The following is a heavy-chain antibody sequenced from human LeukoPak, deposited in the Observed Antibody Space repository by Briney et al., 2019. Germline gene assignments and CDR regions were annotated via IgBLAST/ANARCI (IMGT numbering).Heavy chain of an antibody. D-gene: IGHD6-19*01. J-gene: IGHJ4*02. CDR1: GESFSGYY. V-gene: IGHV4-34*01. CDR2: INQSGST. Sequence: SETLSLTCAVHGESFSGYYWTWIRQPPGKGLEWIGEINQSGSTNYNPSLKSRVTMSVDTSKNQFSLKLSSVTAADTAVYYCARATSAGWYHYWGQGTLVTVSS. CDR3: ARATSAGWYHY.